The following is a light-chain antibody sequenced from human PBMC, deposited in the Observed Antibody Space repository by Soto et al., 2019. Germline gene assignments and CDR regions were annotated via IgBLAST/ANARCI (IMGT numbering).Light chain of an antibody. CDR3: DSYTSSRAYV. V-gene: IGLV2-14*01. Sequence: QSVLTQPDSVSGSPGQSITISCTGTSSDVGGYNYVSWYQQQSGKAPKLIIHEVSNRPSGVSNRFSGSKSGNTASLTISGLQAEDEADYYCDSYTSSRAYVFGIGTKVTVL. J-gene: IGLJ1*01. CDR1: SSDVGGYNY. CDR2: EVS.